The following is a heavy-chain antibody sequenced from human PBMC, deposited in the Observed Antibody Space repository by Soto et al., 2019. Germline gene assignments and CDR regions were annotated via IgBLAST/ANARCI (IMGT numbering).Heavy chain of an antibody. CDR2: ISWNSGSI. J-gene: IGHJ4*02. CDR3: AKDLEQWLPTYYFDY. V-gene: IGHV3-9*01. Sequence: PGGSLRLSCAASGFTFDDYAMHWVRQAPGKGLEWVSGISWNSGSIGYADSVKGRFTISRDNAKNSLYLQMNSLRAEDTALYYCAKDLEQWLPTYYFDYWGQGTLVTVSS. CDR1: GFTFDDYA. D-gene: IGHD6-19*01.